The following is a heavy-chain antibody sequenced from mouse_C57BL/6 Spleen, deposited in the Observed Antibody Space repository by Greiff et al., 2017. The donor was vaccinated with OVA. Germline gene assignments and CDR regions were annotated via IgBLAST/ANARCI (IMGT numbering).Heavy chain of an antibody. D-gene: IGHD5-1-1*01. J-gene: IGHJ4*01. Sequence: VQRVESGPELVKPGASVKISCKASGYAFSSSWMNWVKQRPGKGLEWIGRIYPGDGDTNYNGKFKGKATLTADKSSSTAYMQLSSLTSEDSAVYYCAMDTQGAMDYWGQGTSVTVSS. CDR3: AMDTQGAMDY. V-gene: IGHV1-82*01. CDR1: GYAFSSSW. CDR2: IYPGDGDT.